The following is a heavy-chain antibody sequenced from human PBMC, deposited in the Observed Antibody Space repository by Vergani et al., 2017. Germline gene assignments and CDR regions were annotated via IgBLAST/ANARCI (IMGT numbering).Heavy chain of an antibody. CDR1: GFTFSSYG. CDR3: AKEVIDGDYYFDY. Sequence: QVQLVESGGGVVQPGRSLRLSCAASGFTFSSYGMHWVRQAPGKGLEWVAVISYDGSNKYYADSVKGRFTISRDNSKNTLYLQMNSLRAEDKAVYYCAKEVIDGDYYFDYWGQGTLVTVSS. J-gene: IGHJ4*02. V-gene: IGHV3-30*18. CDR2: ISYDGSNK. D-gene: IGHD4-17*01.